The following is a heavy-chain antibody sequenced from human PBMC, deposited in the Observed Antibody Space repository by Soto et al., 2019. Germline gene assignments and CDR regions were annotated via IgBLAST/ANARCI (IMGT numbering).Heavy chain of an antibody. J-gene: IGHJ4*02. CDR1: GFTFTSYA. CDR3: AKAGFSSSWSPTYFDY. Sequence: GGSLRLSCAASGFTFTSYAMNWVRLAPGKGLEWVSAISGTGYNTYYADSVKGRFTVSRDNTKNTLYLQMNSLRAEDTAVYYCAKAGFSSSWSPTYFDYWGQGTLVTVSS. V-gene: IGHV3-23*01. D-gene: IGHD6-13*01. CDR2: ISGTGYNT.